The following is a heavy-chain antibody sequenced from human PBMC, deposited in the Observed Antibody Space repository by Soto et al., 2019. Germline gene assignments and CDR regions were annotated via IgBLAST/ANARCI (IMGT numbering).Heavy chain of an antibody. D-gene: IGHD5-12*01. Sequence: GASVKVFCKAPGYPLTRLHFNWELQATGQGLEWIGWTNPHGGDTGFAQRFQGRVTMTRNTSINTAYTELRSLRSQDTAVYYWAQGTPWPVDHWGQRTQDTVFS. CDR2: TNPHGGDT. V-gene: IGHV1-8*01. CDR1: GYPLTRLH. J-gene: IGHJ4*02. CDR3: AQGTPWPVDH.